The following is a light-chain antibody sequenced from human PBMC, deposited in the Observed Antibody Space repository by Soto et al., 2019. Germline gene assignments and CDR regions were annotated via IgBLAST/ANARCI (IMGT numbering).Light chain of an antibody. CDR1: SSDVGGYNY. V-gene: IGLV2-14*01. CDR3: SSYTSSSTYV. Sequence: ALTQPASVSGSPGQLITISCTGTSSDVGGYNYVSWYQRHPGKAPKLTIYEVSNRPSGVSNRFSGSKSGNTASLTISGLQAEDEADYYCSSYTSSSTYVFGTGTKVTVL. J-gene: IGLJ1*01. CDR2: EVS.